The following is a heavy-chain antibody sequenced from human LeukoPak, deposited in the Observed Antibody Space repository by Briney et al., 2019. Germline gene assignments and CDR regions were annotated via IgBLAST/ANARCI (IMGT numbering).Heavy chain of an antibody. V-gene: IGHV3-53*05. J-gene: IGHJ3*02. Sequence: GGSLRLSCAASGFTVSSNYMSWVRQAPGKGLEWVSVIYSGGSTYYADSVKGRFTISRDNSKNTLYLQMNSLRAADTAVYYCARIPPGWVRFLEWSPWGNAFDXXXQXTXXXVSS. CDR3: ARIPPGWVRFLEWSPWGNAFDX. CDR2: IYSGGST. D-gene: IGHD3-3*01. CDR1: GFTVSSNY.